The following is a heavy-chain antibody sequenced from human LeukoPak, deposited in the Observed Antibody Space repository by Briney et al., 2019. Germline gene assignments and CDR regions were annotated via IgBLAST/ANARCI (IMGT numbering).Heavy chain of an antibody. Sequence: ASVKVSCKASGFTFTSSAVQWVRQARGQRLEWIGWIVVGSGNTNYAQKFQERVTITRDMSTSTAYMELSSLRSEDTAVYYCARSSRGGYNDDYWGQGTLVTVSS. CDR3: ARSSRGGYNDDY. D-gene: IGHD5-24*01. CDR2: IVVGSGNT. J-gene: IGHJ4*02. V-gene: IGHV1-58*01. CDR1: GFTFTSSA.